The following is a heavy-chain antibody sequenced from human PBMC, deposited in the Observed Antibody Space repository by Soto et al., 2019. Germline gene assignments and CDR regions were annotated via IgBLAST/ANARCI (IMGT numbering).Heavy chain of an antibody. Sequence: EVQLMQSGAEVKKPGESLRISCTGFGYTFTTFWISWVRQMPGRGLEWMGRIDPRDPYTNYSPSFQGHVTISVDKSISTAYLQWGSLKASDTAMYYCARLYCSSSTCDSWFEPWGQGTLVTVSS. CDR1: GYTFTTFW. CDR3: ARLYCSSSTCDSWFEP. J-gene: IGHJ5*02. D-gene: IGHD2-2*01. V-gene: IGHV5-10-1*03. CDR2: IDPRDPYT.